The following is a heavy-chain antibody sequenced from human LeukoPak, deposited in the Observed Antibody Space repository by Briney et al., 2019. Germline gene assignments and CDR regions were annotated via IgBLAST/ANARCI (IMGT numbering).Heavy chain of an antibody. J-gene: IGHJ4*02. V-gene: IGHV3-7*03. CDR1: GFTLSSYW. Sequence: PGGSLRLSCAASGFTLSSYWMSWVREAPGEGVEWVANIKQDGSEKYYVDSVKGRFTISRDNAKNSLYLQMNSLRAEDTAVYYCARGNVVFDYWGQGTLVTVSS. CDR3: ARGNVVFDY. CDR2: IKQDGSEK. D-gene: IGHD2-15*01.